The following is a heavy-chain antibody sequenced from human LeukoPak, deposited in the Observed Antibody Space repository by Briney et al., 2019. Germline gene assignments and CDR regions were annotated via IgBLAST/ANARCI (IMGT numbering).Heavy chain of an antibody. V-gene: IGHV1-2*02. Sequence: ASVTVSFTASGYAFTVYYMHWVRQAPGQGREWMGWINPNSGGTNYAQKFQGRVTMTRDTSISTAYMELSRLRSDDTAVYYCARGYSSSWYVPYGMDVWGQGTTVTVSS. CDR3: ARGYSSSWYVPYGMDV. D-gene: IGHD6-13*01. CDR2: INPNSGGT. CDR1: GYAFTVYY. J-gene: IGHJ6*02.